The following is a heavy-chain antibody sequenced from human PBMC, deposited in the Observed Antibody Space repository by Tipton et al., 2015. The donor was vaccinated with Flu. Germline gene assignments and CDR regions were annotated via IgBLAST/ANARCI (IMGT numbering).Heavy chain of an antibody. CDR3: ARDQVSPHLTYGMDV. CDR2: IYYSGST. Sequence: TLSLTCTVSGGSVSSGSYYWSWIRQPPGKGLEWIGYIYYSGSTNYNPFLKSRVTISVDTSKNQFSLKLSSVTAADTAVYYCARDQVSPHLTYGMDVWGQGTTVTVSS. CDR1: GGSVSSGSYY. J-gene: IGHJ6*02. D-gene: IGHD2-21*01. V-gene: IGHV4-61*01.